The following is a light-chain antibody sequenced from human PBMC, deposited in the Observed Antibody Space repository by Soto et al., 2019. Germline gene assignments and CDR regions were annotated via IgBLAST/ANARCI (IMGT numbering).Light chain of an antibody. CDR3: AAWDDTLSGPV. V-gene: IGLV1-36*01. Sequence: QTVVAQPPSVSGGPRQRVTISCSGSNSNIGNNAVNWYQQLPGKAPKLLIYYNDILSSGVSDRFSGSKSGTSASLAIGGLQSGDEADYYCAAWDDTLSGPVFGGGTKVTVL. CDR1: NSNIGNNA. CDR2: YND. J-gene: IGLJ3*02.